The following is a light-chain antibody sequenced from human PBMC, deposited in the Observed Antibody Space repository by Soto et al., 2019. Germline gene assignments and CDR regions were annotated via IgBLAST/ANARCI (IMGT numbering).Light chain of an antibody. CDR1: QDISNY. V-gene: IGKV1-33*01. J-gene: IGKJ4*01. CDR3: QQYDNLLVF. CDR2: DAS. Sequence: DIQMTQSPSSLSASVGDRVTITCQASQDISNYLNWYQQKPGKAPKLLIYDASNLETGVPSRFSGSGSGTDFTFTISSLQPEDIATYYCQQYDNLLVFFGGGTKVEIK.